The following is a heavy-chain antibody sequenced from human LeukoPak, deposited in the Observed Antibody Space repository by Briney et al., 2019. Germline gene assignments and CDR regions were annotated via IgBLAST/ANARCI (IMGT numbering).Heavy chain of an antibody. V-gene: IGHV3-23*01. CDR1: GFTFSSYA. CDR2: ISGSGGST. D-gene: IGHD4-23*01. Sequence: GGSLRLSCAASGFTFSSYAMSWVRQAPGKGLEWVSAISGSGGSTYYADSVKGRFTISRDNSKNTLYLQMNSLRAVDTAVYYCAKGPLATVVIPDAFDIWGQGTMVTVSS. J-gene: IGHJ3*02. CDR3: AKGPLATVVIPDAFDI.